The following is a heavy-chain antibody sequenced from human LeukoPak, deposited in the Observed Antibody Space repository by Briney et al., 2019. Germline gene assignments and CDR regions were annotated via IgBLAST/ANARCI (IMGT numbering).Heavy chain of an antibody. Sequence: SETLSLTCAVYGGSFSGYSWTWIRQPPGKGLEWIGEIDRSGSTNYSPSLKSRLTISVDTSKNQFSLKLSSVTAADTAVYYCARGSAAGLAYWGQGTLVTVSS. J-gene: IGHJ4*02. CDR1: GGSFSGYS. CDR3: ARGSAAGLAY. CDR2: IDRSGST. V-gene: IGHV4-34*01. D-gene: IGHD6-13*01.